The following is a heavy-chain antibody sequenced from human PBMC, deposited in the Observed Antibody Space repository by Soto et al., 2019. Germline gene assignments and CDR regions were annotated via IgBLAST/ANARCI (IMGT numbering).Heavy chain of an antibody. CDR2: INPDSGST. V-gene: IGHV1-2*02. Sequence: QVRLLQSGPEVQRPGASTNISCQASGYHFTGSYLHWMRRAPGQAPQWMGMINPDSGSTIYAQALQGRVAMTADKSTDTSYLGLDRLTSDDSATYYGAKQFCDDRNCHWYFDFWCQGTSITVSP. J-gene: IGHJ4*02. D-gene: IGHD3-9*01. CDR1: GYHFTGSY. CDR3: AKQFCDDRNCHWYFDF.